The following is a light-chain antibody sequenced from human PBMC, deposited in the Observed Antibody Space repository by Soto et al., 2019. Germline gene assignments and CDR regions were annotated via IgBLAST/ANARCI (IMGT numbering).Light chain of an antibody. V-gene: IGLV2-8*01. Sequence: ALTQPPSASGSPGQSVTISCTGTSSDVGGYNYVSWYQQHPGKAPKLMIYEVSKRPSGVPDRFSGSKSGNTASLTVSGLQAEDEADYYCSSYAGSNIVFGTGTKVTVL. CDR2: EVS. CDR3: SSYAGSNIV. J-gene: IGLJ1*01. CDR1: SSDVGGYNY.